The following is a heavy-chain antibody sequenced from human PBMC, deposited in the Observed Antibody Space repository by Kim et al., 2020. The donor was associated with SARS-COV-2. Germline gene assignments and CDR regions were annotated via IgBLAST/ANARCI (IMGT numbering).Heavy chain of an antibody. CDR3: AREGTVRYFDWSPGGYAYGMDV. D-gene: IGHD3-9*01. Sequence: GGSLRLSSAASGFTFSSYSMNWVRQAPGKGLEWVSYISSSSSTIYYADSVKGRFTISRDNAKNTLYLQMNSLRDEDTAVYYCAREGTVRYFDWSPGGYAYGMDVWGQGTTVTVSS. V-gene: IGHV3-48*02. CDR1: GFTFSSYS. CDR2: ISSSSSTI. J-gene: IGHJ6*02.